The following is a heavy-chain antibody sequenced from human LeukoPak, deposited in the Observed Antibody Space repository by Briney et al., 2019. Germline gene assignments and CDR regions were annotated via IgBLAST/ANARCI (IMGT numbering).Heavy chain of an antibody. J-gene: IGHJ4*02. CDR3: AKGGY. V-gene: IGHV3-9*01. CDR2: ISWNSGSI. Sequence: GRSLRLSCAASGFTFDDYAMHWVRQAPGKGLEWVSGISWNSGSIGYADSVKGRFTISRDNAKNSLYLQMNSLRAKDTALYYCAKGGYWGQGTLVTVSS. CDR1: GFTFDDYA.